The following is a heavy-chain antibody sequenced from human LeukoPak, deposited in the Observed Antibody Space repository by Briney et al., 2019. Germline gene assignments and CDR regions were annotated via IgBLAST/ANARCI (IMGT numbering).Heavy chain of an antibody. D-gene: IGHD3-16*02. CDR2: ISGSGGST. CDR3: AKFSDNYVWGSYRYLGFDH. Sequence: GGSLRLSCAASGFTFSSYAMSWVRQAPGKGLEWVSAISGSGGSTYYADSVKGRFTNSRDNSKSTLYLQMNSLRAEDTAVYYCAKFSDNYVWGSYRYLGFDHWGRGTLVTVSS. CDR1: GFTFSSYA. V-gene: IGHV3-23*01. J-gene: IGHJ4*02.